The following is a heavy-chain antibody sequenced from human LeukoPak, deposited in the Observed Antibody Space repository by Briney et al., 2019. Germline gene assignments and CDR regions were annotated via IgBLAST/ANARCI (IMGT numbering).Heavy chain of an antibody. CDR1: GLTFSSHW. D-gene: IGHD1-26*01. Sequence: PGGSLRLSCAASGLTFSSHWMHWVRQAPGKGLVWVSRITNDGSSTTYADSVKGRFTISRDNAKNSLYLQMNSLRAEDTAVYYCARLHSGIYYGDAFDIWGQGTMVTVSS. V-gene: IGHV3-74*01. CDR3: ARLHSGIYYGDAFDI. J-gene: IGHJ3*02. CDR2: ITNDGSST.